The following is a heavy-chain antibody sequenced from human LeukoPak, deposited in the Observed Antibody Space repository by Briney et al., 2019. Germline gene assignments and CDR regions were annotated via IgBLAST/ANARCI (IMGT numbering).Heavy chain of an antibody. CDR1: GGSIRSGYSY. CDR2: IHYSGTA. D-gene: IGHD5-12*01. Sequence: SETLSLTCTVSGGSIRSGYSYWSWIRQPPGKSPEWIGYIHYSGTAYYNPSLKSRVSLLVDPSKNQFSLNQNFVTAADTAVYYCTTYSGNDRRFDPWGQGTLVTVSS. J-gene: IGHJ5*02. V-gene: IGHV4-30-4*01. CDR3: TTYSGNDRRFDP.